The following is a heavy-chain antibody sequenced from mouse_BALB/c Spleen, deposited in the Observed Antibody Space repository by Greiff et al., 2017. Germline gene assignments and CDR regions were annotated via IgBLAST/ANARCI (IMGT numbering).Heavy chain of an antibody. CDR3: ARQDGSLYAMDY. V-gene: IGHV5-6*02. Sequence: DVMLVESGGDLVKPGGSLKLSCAASGFTFSSYGMSWVRQTPDKRLEWVATISSGGSYTYYPDSVKGRFTISGDNAKNTLYLQMSSLKSEDTAMYYCARQDGSLYAMDYWGQGTSVTVSS. CDR2: ISSGGSYT. D-gene: IGHD2-3*01. J-gene: IGHJ4*01. CDR1: GFTFSSYG.